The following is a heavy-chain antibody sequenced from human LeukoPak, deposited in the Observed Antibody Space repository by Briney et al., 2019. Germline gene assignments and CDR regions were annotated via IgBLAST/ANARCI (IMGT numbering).Heavy chain of an antibody. CDR1: GFTFSSYA. CDR3: ARGGPVPYDY. J-gene: IGHJ4*02. D-gene: IGHD6-6*01. V-gene: IGHV3-53*01. Sequence: PGGSLRLSCGASGFTFSSYAMTWVRQAPGKGLEWVSVIYSGGSTYYADSVKGRFTISRDNSKNTLYLQMNSLRAEDTAVYYCARGGPVPYDYWGQGTLVTVSS. CDR2: IYSGGST.